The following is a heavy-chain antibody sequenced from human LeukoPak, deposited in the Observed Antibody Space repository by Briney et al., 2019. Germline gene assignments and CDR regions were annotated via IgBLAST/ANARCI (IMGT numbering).Heavy chain of an antibody. D-gene: IGHD3-22*01. CDR2: IYYSGST. Sequence: SETLSLTCTVSGGSISSYYWSWIRQPPGKGLEWIGYIYYSGSTNYNPSLKSRVTISVDTSKNQFSLKLSSVTAADTAVYYCARDGYYYDSSGLSSGAFDYWGQGTLVTVSS. CDR3: ARDGYYYDSSGLSSGAFDY. V-gene: IGHV4-59*01. CDR1: GGSISSYY. J-gene: IGHJ4*02.